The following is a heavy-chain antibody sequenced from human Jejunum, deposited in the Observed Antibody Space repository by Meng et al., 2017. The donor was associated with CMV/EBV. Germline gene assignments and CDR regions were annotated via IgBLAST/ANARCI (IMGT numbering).Heavy chain of an antibody. CDR2: IYYSGST. Sequence: SIRSSTDYWGWIRQPTGKGLEWIGSIYYSGSTYYNPSLKSRVTISVDTSKNQFSLKLSSVTAADTAVYYCARDHSPFMVRGEFDYWGQGTLVTVSS. V-gene: IGHV4-39*07. CDR1: SIRSSTDY. J-gene: IGHJ4*02. D-gene: IGHD3-10*01. CDR3: ARDHSPFMVRGEFDY.